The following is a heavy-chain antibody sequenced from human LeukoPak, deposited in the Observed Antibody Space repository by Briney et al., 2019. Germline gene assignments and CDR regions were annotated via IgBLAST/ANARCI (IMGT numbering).Heavy chain of an antibody. CDR1: GFTVSSKY. CDR3: ARGHPDYYDSSGYYFGAFDI. J-gene: IGHJ3*02. CDR2: IHSGGST. D-gene: IGHD3-22*01. Sequence: GGSLRLSCAASGFTVSSKYMSWVRQAPGKVLEWVSVIHSGGSTYYEDSVKGRFTISRDNSKNTLYLQMNSLRAEDTAVYYCARGHPDYYDSSGYYFGAFDIWGQGTMVTVSS. V-gene: IGHV3-53*01.